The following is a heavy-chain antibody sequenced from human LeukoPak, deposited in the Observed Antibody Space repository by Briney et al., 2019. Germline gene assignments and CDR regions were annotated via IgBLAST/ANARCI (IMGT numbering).Heavy chain of an antibody. CDR1: GGTFSSYA. V-gene: IGHV1-69*13. CDR2: IIPIFGTT. D-gene: IGHD3-9*01. J-gene: IGHJ5*02. Sequence: AASVKVSCKASGGTFSSYAVTWVRQAPGHGLGWMGGIIPIFGTTNYAQKFQGRVTITADESTSTAYMELSSLRSEDTAVYYCARDGRYSTTGDWFDPWGQGTLVTVSS. CDR3: ARDGRYSTTGDWFDP.